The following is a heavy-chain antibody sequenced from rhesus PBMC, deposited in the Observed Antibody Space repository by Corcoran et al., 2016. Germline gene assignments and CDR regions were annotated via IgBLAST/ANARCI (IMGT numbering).Heavy chain of an antibody. CDR1: GGSISDSYR. CDR3: ARATAGTVKVVDY. CDR2: IYGSSTST. Sequence: QVQLQESGPGVVKPSETLSLTCAVSGGSISDSYRWSWIRQPPGKGLEWIGYIYGSSTSTNYNPSLKSRVTISIDTSKNQFSLKLSSVTAADTAVYYCARATAGTVKVVDYWGQGVLVTVSS. J-gene: IGHJ4*01. D-gene: IGHD5-24*01. V-gene: IGHV4S10*01.